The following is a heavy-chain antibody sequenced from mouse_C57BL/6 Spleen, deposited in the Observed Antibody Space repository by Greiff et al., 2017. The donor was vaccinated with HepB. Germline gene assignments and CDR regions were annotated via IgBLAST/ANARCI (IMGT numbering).Heavy chain of an antibody. J-gene: IGHJ4*01. CDR1: GYTFTSYT. Sequence: VQLQQSGAELARPGASVKMSCKASGYTFTSYTMHWVKQRPGQGLEWIGYINPSSGYTKYNQKFKDKATLTADKSSSTAYMQLSSLTSEDSAVYYCARVEGLRFYAMDYWGQGTSVTVSS. D-gene: IGHD3-1*01. CDR3: ARVEGLRFYAMDY. V-gene: IGHV1-4*01. CDR2: INPSSGYT.